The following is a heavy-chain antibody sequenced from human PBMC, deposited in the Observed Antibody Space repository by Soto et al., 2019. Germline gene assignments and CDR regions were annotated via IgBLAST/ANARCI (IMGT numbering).Heavy chain of an antibody. V-gene: IGHV3-30*18. CDR1: GFTFSSYD. J-gene: IGHJ4*02. CDR2: ISYDGKNQ. CDR3: AKGFFVGATTSPFES. Sequence: QVQLVESGGGVVQPGRSLRLSCAASGFTFSSYDMHWVRQAPGKGLEWVAVISYDGKNQYYEDSVKGRFTISRDNSRNTLYLQMNNLRPEDTGVYYCAKGFFVGATTSPFESWGQGTLVAVST. D-gene: IGHD1-26*01.